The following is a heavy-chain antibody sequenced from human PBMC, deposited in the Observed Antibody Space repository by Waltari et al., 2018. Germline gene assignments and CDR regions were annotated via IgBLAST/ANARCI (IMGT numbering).Heavy chain of an antibody. V-gene: IGHV3-72*01. CDR2: SRNKANSYTT. Sequence: EVQLVESGGGLVQPGGSLRLSCAASGFTFSDHYMDWVRQAPGKVLELVGRSRNKANSYTTEYAASVKGRFTISRDDSKNSLYLQMSNLKTEDTAVYYCASVGFYDSSGGNDFWGQGTLVTVSS. J-gene: IGHJ4*02. CDR3: ASVGFYDSSGGNDF. D-gene: IGHD3-22*01. CDR1: GFTFSDHY.